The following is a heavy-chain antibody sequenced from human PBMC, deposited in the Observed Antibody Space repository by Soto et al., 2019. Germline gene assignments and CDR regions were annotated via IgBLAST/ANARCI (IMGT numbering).Heavy chain of an antibody. J-gene: IGHJ4*02. V-gene: IGHV3-33*01. CDR3: ARDLWIYCGGDCYSGAHY. CDR2: IWYDGSNK. D-gene: IGHD2-21*02. Sequence: GGSLRLSCAASGFTFSSYGMHWVRQAPGKGLEWVAVIWYDGSNKYYADSVKGRFTISRDNSKNTLYLQMNSLRAEDTAVYYCARDLWIYCGGDCYSGAHYWGQGTLVTVSS. CDR1: GFTFSSYG.